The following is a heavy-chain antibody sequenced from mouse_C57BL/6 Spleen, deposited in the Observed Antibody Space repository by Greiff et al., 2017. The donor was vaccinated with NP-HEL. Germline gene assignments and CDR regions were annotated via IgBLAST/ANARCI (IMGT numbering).Heavy chain of an antibody. J-gene: IGHJ1*03. Sequence: EVQGVESGGGLVQPGGSLKLSCAASGFTFSDYGMAWVRQAPRQGPEWVAFISNLAYRIYYADTVTGRFTIARENGKNTLYLEMSSLRSEDTAMYYCARRHYGSSYWYFDVWGTGTTVTVSS. CDR2: ISNLAYRI. CDR1: GFTFSDYG. CDR3: ARRHYGSSYWYFDV. D-gene: IGHD1-1*01. V-gene: IGHV5-15*01.